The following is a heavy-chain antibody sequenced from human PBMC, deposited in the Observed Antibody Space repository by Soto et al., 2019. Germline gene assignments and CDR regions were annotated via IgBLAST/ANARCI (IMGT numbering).Heavy chain of an antibody. D-gene: IGHD2-15*01. Sequence: QVQLQESGPGLVKPSETLSLTCAVSGGSISSYFWSWIRQPPGKGLEWIGYIQHSGNTNQNPSLKSRVTISRDTSKNQFSLKLSSVTAADTAVYYCARGLYPADYWGQGTLVTVSS. CDR3: ARGLYPADY. CDR2: IQHSGNT. V-gene: IGHV4-59*01. J-gene: IGHJ4*02. CDR1: GGSISSYF.